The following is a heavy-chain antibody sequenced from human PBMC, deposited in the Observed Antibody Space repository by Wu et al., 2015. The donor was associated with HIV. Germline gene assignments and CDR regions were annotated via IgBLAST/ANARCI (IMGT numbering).Heavy chain of an antibody. D-gene: IGHD1-14*01. J-gene: IGHJ4*02. CDR2: IVPLFGAP. V-gene: IGHV1-69*13. Sequence: QVQLVQSGAEVKKPGSSVRVSCKTSGGTFSSYGISWVRQGPGQGLEWMGRIVPLFGAPNHARKFQGRLTITADGSTATVYMEMSNLRSEDTAVYFCTRSSFTGGSDTWYSFDKWGQGTLVTVSS. CDR3: TRSSFTGGSDTWYSFDK. CDR1: GGTFSSYG.